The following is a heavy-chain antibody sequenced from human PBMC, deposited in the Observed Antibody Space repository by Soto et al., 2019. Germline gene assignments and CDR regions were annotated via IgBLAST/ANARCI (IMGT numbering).Heavy chain of an antibody. V-gene: IGHV3-11*01. CDR1: GFTFSVYY. J-gene: IGHJ4*02. CDR3: ARGLTYYDFWSGPE. CDR2: ISSSGSTI. Sequence: PGGSLRLSCSASGFTFSVYYMSWIRQAPGKGLEWVSYISSSGSTIYYADSVKGRFTISRDNAKNSLYLQMNSLRAEDTAVYYCARGLTYYDFWSGPEWGQGTLVTVSS. D-gene: IGHD3-3*01.